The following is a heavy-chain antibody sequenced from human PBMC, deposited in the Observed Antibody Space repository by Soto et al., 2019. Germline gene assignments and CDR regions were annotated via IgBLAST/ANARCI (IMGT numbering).Heavy chain of an antibody. J-gene: IGHJ5*02. CDR1: GGSFSGYY. D-gene: IGHD1-1*01. V-gene: IGHV4-34*01. Sequence: SETLSLTCAVYGGSFSGYYWSWIRQPPGKGLEWIGEINHSGSTNYNPSLKSRVTISVDTSKNQFSLKLSSVTAADTAVYYCARASYNCNDVRWFEPWGQGTLVTVSS. CDR2: INHSGST. CDR3: ARASYNCNDVRWFEP.